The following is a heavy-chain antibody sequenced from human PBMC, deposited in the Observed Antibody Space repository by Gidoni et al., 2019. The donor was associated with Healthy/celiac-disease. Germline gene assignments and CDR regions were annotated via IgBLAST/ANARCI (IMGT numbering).Heavy chain of an antibody. CDR2: IIPIFGIA. CDR3: ASGDNYYGSGSPLDY. Sequence: QVQLAQPGSEVKKPGSSVKVSCKPSGGPFSSYARRWVRPAPGQGLEWMVRIIPIFGIANYAQNFQGRVTITAEKSTSTAYMELSSLRSEDTAVYYCASGDNYYGSGSPLDYWGQGTLVTVSS. CDR1: GGPFSSYA. D-gene: IGHD3-10*01. V-gene: IGHV1-69*04. J-gene: IGHJ4*02.